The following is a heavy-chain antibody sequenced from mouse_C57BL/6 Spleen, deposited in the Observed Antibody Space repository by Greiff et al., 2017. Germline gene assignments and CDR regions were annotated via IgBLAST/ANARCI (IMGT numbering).Heavy chain of an antibody. J-gene: IGHJ1*03. V-gene: IGHV1-64*01. CDR3: ARVPSTVVDHWYFDV. CDR2: IHPNSGST. D-gene: IGHD1-1*01. CDR1: GYTFTSYW. Sequence: QVQLQQPGAELVKPGASVKLSCKASGYTFTSYWMHWVKQRPGQGLEWIGMIHPNSGSTNYNEKFKSKATLTVDKSSSTAYMQLSSLTSEDSAVYYCARVPSTVVDHWYFDVWGTGTTVTVSS.